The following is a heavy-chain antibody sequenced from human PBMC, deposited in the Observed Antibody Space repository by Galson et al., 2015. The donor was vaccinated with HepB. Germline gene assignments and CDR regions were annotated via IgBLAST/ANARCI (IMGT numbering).Heavy chain of an antibody. J-gene: IGHJ4*02. V-gene: IGHV3-48*01. Sequence: SLRLSCAASGFTFSTYSMNWVRQAPGKGLEWVSYISSRSTTIYYADSVKGRFTISRDNGKDSLYLQMNSLRAEDTAMYYCARDDLFDYWGQGTLVTVSS. CDR2: ISSRSTTI. CDR1: GFTFSTYS. CDR3: ARDDLFDY.